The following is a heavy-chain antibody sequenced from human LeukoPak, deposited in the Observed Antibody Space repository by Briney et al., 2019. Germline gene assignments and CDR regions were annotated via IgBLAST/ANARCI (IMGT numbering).Heavy chain of an antibody. J-gene: IGHJ4*02. CDR2: ISGSGGST. CDR1: GFNFSSYA. D-gene: IGHD2-15*01. Sequence: GGSLRLSCAASGFNFSSYAMSWVRQAPGNGLEWVSAISGSGGSTYYADSVKGRFTISRDNSKDTLYLQMNSLRAEDTAVYYCAKGPSIVVVVAALGYWGQGTLVTVSS. V-gene: IGHV3-23*01. CDR3: AKGPSIVVVVAALGY.